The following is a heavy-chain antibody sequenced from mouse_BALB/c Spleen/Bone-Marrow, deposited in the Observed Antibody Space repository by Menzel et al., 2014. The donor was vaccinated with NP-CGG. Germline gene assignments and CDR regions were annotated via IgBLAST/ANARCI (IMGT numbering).Heavy chain of an antibody. V-gene: IGHV5-12-2*01. Sequence: EVQLVESGGGLVQPGGSLKLSCAASGFTFSSYTMSWVRQTPEKRLEWVAYISNGGGSTYCPDTVKGRFTISRDNAKNTLYLQMSSLESEDTAMYYCARGIRGSGMDYWGQGTSVTVSS. CDR1: GFTFSSYT. CDR2: ISNGGGST. J-gene: IGHJ4*01. CDR3: ARGIRGSGMDY. D-gene: IGHD3-2*02.